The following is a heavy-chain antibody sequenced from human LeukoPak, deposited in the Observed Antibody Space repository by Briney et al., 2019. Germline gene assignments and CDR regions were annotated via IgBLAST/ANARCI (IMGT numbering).Heavy chain of an antibody. V-gene: IGHV1-69-2*01. J-gene: IGHJ4*02. CDR3: ATDLVRVGATPNNY. Sequence: ATVKISCRVSGYTFTDYYMHWVQQAPGKGLEWMGLVDPEDGETIYAEKFHGRVTITADTSTDTAYMELSGLRSEDTAVYYCATDLVRVGATPNNYWGQGTLVTVSS. CDR1: GYTFTDYY. CDR2: VDPEDGET. D-gene: IGHD1-26*01.